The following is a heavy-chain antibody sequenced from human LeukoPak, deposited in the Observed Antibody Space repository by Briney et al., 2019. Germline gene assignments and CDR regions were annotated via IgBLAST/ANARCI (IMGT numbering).Heavy chain of an antibody. CDR3: ARSTSEDV. Sequence: ASVKVSCKASGYTFNSYDITWVRQAPGQGLEWMGWNSPYNGNKMYAQKFQGRVTMTTDTSTSTAYMKLRSLRSDDTAVYYCARSTSEDVWGQGTTVIVSS. V-gene: IGHV1-18*01. CDR1: GYTFNSYD. J-gene: IGHJ6*02. CDR2: NSPYNGNK.